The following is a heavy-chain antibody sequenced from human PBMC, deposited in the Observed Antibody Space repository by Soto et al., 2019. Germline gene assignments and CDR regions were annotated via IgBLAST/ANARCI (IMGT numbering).Heavy chain of an antibody. CDR1: GGSISSSSYY. Sequence: SETLSLTCTVSGGSISSSSYYWGWIRQPPGKGLEWIGSIYYSGSTYYNPSLKSRVTISVDTSKNQFSLKLSSVTAADTAVYYCARHRIVVVIELNWFDPWGQGTLVTVSS. J-gene: IGHJ5*02. CDR2: IYYSGST. V-gene: IGHV4-39*01. CDR3: ARHRIVVVIELNWFDP. D-gene: IGHD3-22*01.